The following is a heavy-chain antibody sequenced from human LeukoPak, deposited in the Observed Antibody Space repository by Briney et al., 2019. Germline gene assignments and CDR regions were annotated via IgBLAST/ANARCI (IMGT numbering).Heavy chain of an antibody. CDR1: GGSISSGGYD. CDR3: ARWGSSRYFFAY. CDR2: IYSSGST. D-gene: IGHD3-22*01. J-gene: IGHJ4*02. V-gene: IGHV4-31*03. Sequence: SQTLSLTCTVSGGSISSGGYDLSWIRQHPGKDLEWIGCIYSSGSTYYNPSLKSRVTISVDTSKNQFSLKLSSVTAADTAVYYCARWGSSRYFFAYWGQGTLVTVSS.